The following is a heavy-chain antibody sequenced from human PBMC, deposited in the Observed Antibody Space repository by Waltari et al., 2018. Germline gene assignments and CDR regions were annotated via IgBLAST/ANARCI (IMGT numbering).Heavy chain of an antibody. D-gene: IGHD5-18*01. CDR1: GITFNNYA. CDR3: AKDERSSTSQAYSFDV. V-gene: IGHV3-23*01. CDR2: ITGNGGNT. J-gene: IGHJ3*01. Sequence: EVQLLESGGDFAQPGGSLRLRCTASGITFNNYAMIWVRQAPGKGLEWVSSITGNGGNTSYADSVDGRSTISRDNPKNTLYLEMTSLRTEDTADYFCAKDERSSTSQAYSFDVWGQGTMVTVSS.